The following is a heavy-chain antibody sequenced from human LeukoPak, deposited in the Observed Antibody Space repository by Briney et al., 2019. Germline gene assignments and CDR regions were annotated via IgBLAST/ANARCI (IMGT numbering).Heavy chain of an antibody. V-gene: IGHV1-69*01. D-gene: IGHD4-17*01. CDR3: AAEGGDYGDDTPHLYGMDV. CDR1: GGTFSSYA. CDR2: IIPIFGTA. J-gene: IGHJ6*04. Sequence: VASVKVSCKASGGTFSSYAISWVRQAPGQGLEWMGGIIPIFGTANYAQKFQGRVTITADESTSTAYMELSSLRSEDTAVYYCAAEGGDYGDDTPHLYGMDVWGKGTTVTVSS.